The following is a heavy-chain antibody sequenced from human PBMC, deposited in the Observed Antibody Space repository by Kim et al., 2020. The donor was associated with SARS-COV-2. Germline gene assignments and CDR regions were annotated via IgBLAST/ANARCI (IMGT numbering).Heavy chain of an antibody. D-gene: IGHD6-19*01. Sequence: GGSLRLSCAASGFTFSSYSMNWVRQAPGKGLEWVSSISSSRTYIYYADSVKGRFTISRDNAKNSLYLQMNSLRAEDTAVYYCARWLGPSSGWKREYFYYGVDAWGQGTTVTVPS. CDR2: ISSSRTYI. V-gene: IGHV3-21*01. CDR1: GFTFSSYS. CDR3: ARWLGPSSGWKREYFYYGVDA. J-gene: IGHJ6*02.